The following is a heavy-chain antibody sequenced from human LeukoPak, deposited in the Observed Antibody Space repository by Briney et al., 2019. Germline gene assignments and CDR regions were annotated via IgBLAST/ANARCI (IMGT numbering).Heavy chain of an antibody. J-gene: IGHJ4*02. Sequence: ASVKVSCKASGGTFSSYAISWVRQAPGQGLEWMGGIIPIFGTANYAQKFQGRVTITADESTSTAYMELSSLRSEDTAVYYCARDLYCSGGSCYYLDYWGQGTLVTVSS. CDR1: GGTFSSYA. CDR2: IIPIFGTA. V-gene: IGHV1-69*01. CDR3: ARDLYCSGGSCYYLDY. D-gene: IGHD2-15*01.